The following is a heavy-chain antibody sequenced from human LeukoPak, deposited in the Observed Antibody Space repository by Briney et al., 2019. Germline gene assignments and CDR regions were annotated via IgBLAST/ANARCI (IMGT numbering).Heavy chain of an antibody. V-gene: IGHV4-39*02. CDR2: IYYSGST. CDR3: AKDGYIAGRLHYYYYMDV. D-gene: IGHD5-12*01. J-gene: IGHJ6*03. Sequence: SETLSLTCTVSGGSISSSSYYWGWIRQPPGKGPEWIGSIYYSGSTYYNPSLKSRVTISVDTSKNQFSLKLSSVTAADTAVYYCAKDGYIAGRLHYYYYMDVWGKGTTVTVSS. CDR1: GGSISSSSYY.